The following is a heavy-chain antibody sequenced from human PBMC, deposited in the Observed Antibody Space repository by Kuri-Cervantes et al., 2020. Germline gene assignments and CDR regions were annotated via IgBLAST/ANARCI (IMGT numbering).Heavy chain of an antibody. Sequence: GESLKISCAASGFTFSSYGMHWVRQAPGKGLEWVAVISYDGSNKYYADSVKGRFTISRDNSKNTLYLQMNSLRAEDTAVYYCAKDDGTYYAILTGYYDYWDQGTLVTVSS. CDR3: AKDDGTYYAILTGYYDY. CDR2: ISYDGSNK. V-gene: IGHV3-30*18. J-gene: IGHJ4*02. D-gene: IGHD3-9*01. CDR1: GFTFSSYG.